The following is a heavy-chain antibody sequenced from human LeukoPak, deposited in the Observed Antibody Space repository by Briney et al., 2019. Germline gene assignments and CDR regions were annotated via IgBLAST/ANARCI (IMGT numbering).Heavy chain of an antibody. V-gene: IGHV3-30-3*01. CDR2: ISFDGSNK. CDR3: ARAGVVPAARPSHYYMDV. J-gene: IGHJ6*03. D-gene: IGHD2-2*01. Sequence: AGGSLRLSCAASGFTFSSYAVHWVRQAPGKGLEWVALISFDGSNKYYADSVKGRFTVSRDNSKNTLYLQMNSLRAEDTAVYYCARAGVVPAARPSHYYMDVWGKGTTVTVSS. CDR1: GFTFSSYA.